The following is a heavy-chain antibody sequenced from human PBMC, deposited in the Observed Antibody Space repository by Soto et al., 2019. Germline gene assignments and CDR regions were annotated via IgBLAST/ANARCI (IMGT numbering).Heavy chain of an antibody. Sequence: QITLKESGPTLVKPTQTLTLTCTFSGFSLSSSGVGVGWIRQPPGKALEWLVVIFWADDKRYSPSLKSRLTLTKDTSKNQVVLTMANMDPVDTATYYCAHRRGGGTTGGVFDYWGQGILVTVSS. CDR2: IFWADDK. CDR1: GFSLSSSGVG. CDR3: AHRRGGGTTGGVFDY. J-gene: IGHJ4*02. V-gene: IGHV2-5*02. D-gene: IGHD1-1*01.